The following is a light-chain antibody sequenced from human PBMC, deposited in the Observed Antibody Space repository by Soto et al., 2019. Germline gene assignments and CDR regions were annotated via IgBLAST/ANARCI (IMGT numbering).Light chain of an antibody. J-gene: IGKJ1*01. CDR2: DAF. CDR1: QNINTW. CDR3: HQRQSWPRT. V-gene: IGKV1-5*01. Sequence: DIQLTPSPSTLSASVGARVTITCRASQNINTWLAWYQQKPGKAPNLLVYDAFSLESGVPSRFSGSGSGTEFTLTISDVQPEDFALYHCHQRQSWPRTFGQGTKV.